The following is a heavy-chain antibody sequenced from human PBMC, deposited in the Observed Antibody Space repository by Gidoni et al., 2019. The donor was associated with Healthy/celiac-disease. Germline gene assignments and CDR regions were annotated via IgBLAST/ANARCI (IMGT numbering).Heavy chain of an antibody. D-gene: IGHD2-15*01. Sequence: EVQLVQSGAEVKKPGESLKISWKGSGYSFTSYWIGWVRQMPGKGLEWRGVIYPGDSETRYSPSFQGQVTISADKSISTAYLQWSSLKASDTAMYYCARQPLVVVAATNLWFDPWGQGTLVTVSS. CDR1: GYSFTSYW. J-gene: IGHJ5*02. CDR3: ARQPLVVVAATNLWFDP. CDR2: IYPGDSET. V-gene: IGHV5-51*01.